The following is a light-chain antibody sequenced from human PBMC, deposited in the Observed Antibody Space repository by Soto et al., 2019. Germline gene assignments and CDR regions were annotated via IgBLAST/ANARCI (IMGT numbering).Light chain of an antibody. J-gene: IGKJ2*01. CDR1: QSISTNS. V-gene: IGKV3-20*01. CDR3: LQDS. CDR2: ATS. Sequence: EIVLTQSPGTLSLSPGERATLSCRASQSISTNSLAWYQHKPGQAPRLLIYATSSRATGIPDRFSGSGSGTDFTLTIGRLEPADFAGYYCLQDSFGQGTRLEIK.